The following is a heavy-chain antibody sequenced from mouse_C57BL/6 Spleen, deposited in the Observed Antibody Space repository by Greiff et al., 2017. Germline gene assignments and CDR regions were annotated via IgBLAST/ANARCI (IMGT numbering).Heavy chain of an antibody. CDR2: INPSNGGT. D-gene: IGHD2-3*01. CDR1: GYTFTSYW. Sequence: QVQLQQPGTELVKPGASVKLSCKASGYTFTSYWMHWGKQRPGQGLEWNGNINPSNGGTNYNEKFKSKATLTVDKSSSTAYMQFSMLTSEDSAVYYCAREGWLLYYYAMDYWGQGTSVTVSS. CDR3: AREGWLLYYYAMDY. J-gene: IGHJ4*01. V-gene: IGHV1-53*01.